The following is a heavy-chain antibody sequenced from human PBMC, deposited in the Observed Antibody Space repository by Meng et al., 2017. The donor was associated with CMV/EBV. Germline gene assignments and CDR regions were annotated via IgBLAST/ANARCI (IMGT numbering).Heavy chain of an antibody. D-gene: IGHD6-25*01. V-gene: IGHV4-30-4*08. CDR3: ARVDEAAEERYYFDY. J-gene: IGHJ4*02. CDR2: IYYSGST. CDR1: GGSISSGDYY. Sequence: QVQLQESGPGLVKPSXXLSLTCTVSGGSISSGDYYWSWIRQPPGKGLEWIGYIYYSGSTYYNPSLKSRVTISVDTSKNQFSLKLSSVTAADTAVYYCARVDEAAEERYYFDYWGQGTLVTVSS.